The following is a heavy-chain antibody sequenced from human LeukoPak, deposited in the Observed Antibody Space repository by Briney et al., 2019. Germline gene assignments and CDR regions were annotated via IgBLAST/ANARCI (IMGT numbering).Heavy chain of an antibody. D-gene: IGHD3-10*02. Sequence: PGGSLRLSCAASGFTFSSYGMHWVRQAPSKGLEWVAFIRYDGSKKYYTDSVKGRFTISRDNSKNTLYLQMNSLSAEDTAFYYCAKEELRRITMWGYMDVWGKGTTVTISS. V-gene: IGHV3-30*02. J-gene: IGHJ6*03. CDR1: GFTFSSYG. CDR3: AKEELRRITMWGYMDV. CDR2: IRYDGSKK.